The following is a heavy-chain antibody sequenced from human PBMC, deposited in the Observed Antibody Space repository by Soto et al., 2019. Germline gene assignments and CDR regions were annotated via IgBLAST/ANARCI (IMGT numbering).Heavy chain of an antibody. CDR1: GFTFSSYA. Sequence: GESLKISCAASGFTFSSYAMSWVRPAPGKGLEWVSAISGSGGSTYYADSVKGRFTISRDNSKNTLYLQMNSLRAEDTAVYYCAKQSGFVAVVAAEVDYFDFWGQGTLVTVSS. CDR3: AKQSGFVAVVAAEVDYFDF. CDR2: ISGSGGST. D-gene: IGHD2-15*01. J-gene: IGHJ4*02. V-gene: IGHV3-23*01.